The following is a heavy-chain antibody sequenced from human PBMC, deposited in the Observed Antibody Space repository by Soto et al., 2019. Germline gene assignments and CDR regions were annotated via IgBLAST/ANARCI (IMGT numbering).Heavy chain of an antibody. D-gene: IGHD1-26*01. Sequence: EVQLLESGGGLVQPGGSLRLSCAASGFTFSSYAMSWVRQAPGKGLEWVSVISGSGGSTYYADSVEGRFTISRDNSKNTLYLQMNSLRDEDTAVYYCAKGQGELLAERDWFDPWGQGTLVTVSS. CDR1: GFTFSSYA. V-gene: IGHV3-23*01. CDR3: AKGQGELLAERDWFDP. CDR2: ISGSGGST. J-gene: IGHJ5*02.